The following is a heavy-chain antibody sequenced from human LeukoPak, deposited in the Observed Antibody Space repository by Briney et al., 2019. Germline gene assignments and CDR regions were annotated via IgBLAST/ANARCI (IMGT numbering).Heavy chain of an antibody. D-gene: IGHD1-26*01. Sequence: PSETLSLTCTVSGGSISPYYWSWIRQPPGEGLEWIGHIYYSGTTSYNPSLKSRVTISLDTSKNQFSLKLTSVTAADTAVYYCARGRGSSSGSYGYWGQGTLVTVSS. V-gene: IGHV4-59*01. CDR1: GGSISPYY. CDR2: IYYSGTT. CDR3: ARGRGSSSGSYGY. J-gene: IGHJ4*02.